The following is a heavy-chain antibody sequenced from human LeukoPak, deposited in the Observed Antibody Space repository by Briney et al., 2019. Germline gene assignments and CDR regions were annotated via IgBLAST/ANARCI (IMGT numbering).Heavy chain of an antibody. CDR1: GFTFSSYS. Sequence: GGSLRLSCATSGFTFSSYSMNWVRQAPGKGLEWVSYISSGSTTIYYADSVKGRFTISRDNAKNSLYLQMNSLRAEDTAVYYCARDVEQWLVRVYYFDYWGQGTLVTVSS. J-gene: IGHJ4*02. V-gene: IGHV3-48*01. CDR3: ARDVEQWLVRVYYFDY. CDR2: ISSGSTTI. D-gene: IGHD6-19*01.